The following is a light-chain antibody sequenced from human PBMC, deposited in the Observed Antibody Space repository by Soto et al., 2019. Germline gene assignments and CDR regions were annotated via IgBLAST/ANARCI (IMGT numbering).Light chain of an antibody. CDR3: QSYDSSLSGVV. CDR1: NSNIGAGYD. CDR2: GNT. Sequence: QSVLTQPPSVSGAPGQRVTISCTGSNSNIGAGYDVHWYQQLPGTAPKLLISGNTNRPSGVPDRFSGSKSGTSASLAITGLQAEDEPDYYCQSYDSSLSGVVFGGGTKLTVL. V-gene: IGLV1-40*01. J-gene: IGLJ2*01.